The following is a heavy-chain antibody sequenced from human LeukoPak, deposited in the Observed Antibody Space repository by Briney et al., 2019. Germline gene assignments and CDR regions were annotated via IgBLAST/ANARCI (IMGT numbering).Heavy chain of an antibody. D-gene: IGHD6-19*01. V-gene: IGHV4-59*12. CDR3: ARDTGYSSGWNFDY. CDR2: IYYSGYT. Sequence: PSETLSLTSTVSGGSISSYYWSWLRQPPGKGLEWIGCIYYSGYTNYKTSLKRRVTISVDKSKNQFSLKLSSVTAADTAVYYCARDTGYSSGWNFDYWGQGTLVTVSS. J-gene: IGHJ4*02. CDR1: GGSISSYY.